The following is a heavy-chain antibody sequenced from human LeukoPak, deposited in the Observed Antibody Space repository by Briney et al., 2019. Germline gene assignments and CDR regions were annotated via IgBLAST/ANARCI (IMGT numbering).Heavy chain of an antibody. CDR2: IKQDGSEK. D-gene: IGHD3-10*01. V-gene: IGHV3-7*01. J-gene: IGHJ4*02. CDR3: ARDKYYYGSGSPLDIDY. Sequence: GGSLRLSCAASGFTFSSYWMSWVRQAPGKGLEWVANIKQDGSEKYYVDSVKGRFTISRDNAKSSLYLQMNSLRAEDTAVYYCARDKYYYGSGSPLDIDYWGQGTLVTVSS. CDR1: GFTFSSYW.